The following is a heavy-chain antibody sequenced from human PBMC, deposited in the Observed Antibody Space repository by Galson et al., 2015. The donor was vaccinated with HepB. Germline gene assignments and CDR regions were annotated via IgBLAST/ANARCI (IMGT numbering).Heavy chain of an antibody. D-gene: IGHD3-22*01. CDR1: GFTFTSSA. J-gene: IGHJ3*02. V-gene: IGHV1-58*01. CDR2: IVVGSGNT. Sequence: SVKVSGKASGFTFTSSAVQWVRQARGQRLEWIGWIVVGSGNTNYAQKFQERVTTTRDMSTSTAYMELSSLRSEDTAVYYCAADSPLITTTIIVPHILGRGAFDIWGQGTMVTVSS. CDR3: AADSPLITTTIIVPHILGRGAFDI.